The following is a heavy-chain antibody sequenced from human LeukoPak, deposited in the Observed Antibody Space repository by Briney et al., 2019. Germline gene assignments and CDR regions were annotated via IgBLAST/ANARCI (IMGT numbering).Heavy chain of an antibody. CDR1: GFTFSSYA. D-gene: IGHD2-2*01. CDR2: ISGSGGST. CDR3: AREREYCSSTSCYPVVDY. J-gene: IGHJ4*02. Sequence: GGSLRLSCAASGFTFSSYAMSWVRQAPGKGLEWVSAISGSGGSTYYADSVKGRFTISRDNSKDTLYLQMNSLRAEDTAVYYCAREREYCSSTSCYPVVDYWGQGTLVTVSS. V-gene: IGHV3-23*01.